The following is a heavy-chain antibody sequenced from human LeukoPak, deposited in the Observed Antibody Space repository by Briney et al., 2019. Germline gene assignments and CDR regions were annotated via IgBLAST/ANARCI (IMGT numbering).Heavy chain of an antibody. J-gene: IGHJ5*02. CDR2: INHSGST. CDR3: ARRRIAGKNNWFDP. Sequence: SETLSLTCAVYSGSFSGYYWSWILQPPGKGLEWIGEINHSGSTNYNPSLKSRVTISVDTSKNQYSLKLSSVTAADTAVYYCARRRIAGKNNWFDPWGQGTLVTVSS. D-gene: IGHD6-13*01. V-gene: IGHV4-34*01. CDR1: SGSFSGYY.